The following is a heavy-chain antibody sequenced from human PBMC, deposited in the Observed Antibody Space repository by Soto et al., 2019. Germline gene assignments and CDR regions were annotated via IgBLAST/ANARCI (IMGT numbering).Heavy chain of an antibody. CDR1: GFIFEDYD. Sequence: GGPLRLSCEASGFIFEDYDMHWVRQPPGKGLQWVSGISWNSGDKDYGDSVKGRFTISRDNAKNSLDLQMSSLRVEDTATYYCVKKSCSHTRCYTGWFFDLWGRGTLVTVSS. CDR2: ISWNSGDK. J-gene: IGHJ2*01. V-gene: IGHV3-9*01. D-gene: IGHD2-15*01. CDR3: VKKSCSHTRCYTGWFFDL.